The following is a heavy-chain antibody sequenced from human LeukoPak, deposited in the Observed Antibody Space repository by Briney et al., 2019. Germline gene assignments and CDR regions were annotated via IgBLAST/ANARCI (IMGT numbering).Heavy chain of an antibody. CDR1: GYTFTNYA. Sequence: GASVKVSCKASGYTFTNYAMNWVRQAPGQGLEWMGWINTNTGNPTYAQGFTGRFVFSLDTSVSTAYLQMNSLRAEDTAVYYCARGRSSGWHKYYFDYWGQGTLVTVSS. V-gene: IGHV7-4-1*02. CDR2: INTNTGNP. D-gene: IGHD6-19*01. J-gene: IGHJ4*02. CDR3: ARGRSSGWHKYYFDY.